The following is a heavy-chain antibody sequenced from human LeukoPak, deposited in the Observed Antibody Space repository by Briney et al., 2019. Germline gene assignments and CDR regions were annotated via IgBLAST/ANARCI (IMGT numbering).Heavy chain of an antibody. D-gene: IGHD6-19*01. Sequence: GGSLRLSCAASGFTFSGSAMHWVRQASGKGLEWVGRIRSKANSYATAYAASVKGRFTISRDDSKNTAYLQMNSLKTEDTAVHYCTRRYSSGRDDYWGQGTLVTVSS. CDR1: GFTFSGSA. V-gene: IGHV3-73*01. CDR2: IRSKANSYAT. CDR3: TRRYSSGRDDY. J-gene: IGHJ4*02.